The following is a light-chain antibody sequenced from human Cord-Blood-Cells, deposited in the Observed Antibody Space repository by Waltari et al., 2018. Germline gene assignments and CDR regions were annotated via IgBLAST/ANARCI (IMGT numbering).Light chain of an antibody. CDR2: EVS. J-gene: IGLJ1*01. Sequence: QSALTQSASVSGSPGQSITISCTGTSSDVGGYNYVSWYQQHPGKAPKLMIYEVSNRPSGVSTRFSGSKSGNTASLTISGLQAEDEADYYCSSYTSSSTYVFGTGTKVTVL. CDR3: SSYTSSSTYV. CDR1: SSDVGGYNY. V-gene: IGLV2-14*01.